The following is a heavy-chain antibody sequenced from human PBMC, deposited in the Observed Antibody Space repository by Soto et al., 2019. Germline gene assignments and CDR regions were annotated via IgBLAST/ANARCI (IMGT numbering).Heavy chain of an antibody. CDR1: GFTFSSYG. Sequence: QVQLVESGGGVVQPGRSLRLSCAASGFTFSSYGMHWVRQAPGKGLEWVAVISYDGSNKYYADSVKGRFTISRDNSQNTLYLQMNSLRAEDTAVYYCAKERLWFGEGDYFDYWGQGTLVTVSS. J-gene: IGHJ4*02. CDR3: AKERLWFGEGDYFDY. D-gene: IGHD3-10*01. V-gene: IGHV3-30*18. CDR2: ISYDGSNK.